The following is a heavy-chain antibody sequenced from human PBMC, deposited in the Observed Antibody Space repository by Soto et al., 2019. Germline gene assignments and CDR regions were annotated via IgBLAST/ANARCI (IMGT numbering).Heavy chain of an antibody. CDR3: ATPLAAAGGSYYYYYGMDV. CDR1: GFTFSSYA. D-gene: IGHD6-13*01. Sequence: QVQLVESGGGVVQPGRSLRLSCAASGFTFSSYAMHWVRQAPGKGLEWVAVISYDGSNKYYADSVKGRFTISRDNSKNTLYLQMNRLRAEDTAVDYCATPLAAAGGSYYYYYGMDVWGQGTTVAVSS. V-gene: IGHV3-30-3*01. J-gene: IGHJ6*02. CDR2: ISYDGSNK.